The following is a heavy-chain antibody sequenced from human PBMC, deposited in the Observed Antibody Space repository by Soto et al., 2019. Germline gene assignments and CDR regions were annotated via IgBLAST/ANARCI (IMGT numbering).Heavy chain of an antibody. D-gene: IGHD2-15*01. V-gene: IGHV4-34*01. Sequence: SETLSLTCAVYCGSFSGYYWSWIRQPPGKGLKWIGEINHSGSTNYNPSLKSRVTISVDTSKNQFSLKLSSVTAADTAVYYCARAAPRYCSGGSCYSVRDYWGQGTLVTVS. CDR1: CGSFSGYY. J-gene: IGHJ4*02. CDR2: INHSGST. CDR3: ARAAPRYCSGGSCYSVRDY.